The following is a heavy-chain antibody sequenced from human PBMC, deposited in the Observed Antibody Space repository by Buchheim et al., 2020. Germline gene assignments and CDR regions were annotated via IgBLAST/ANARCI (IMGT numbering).Heavy chain of an antibody. V-gene: IGHV3-30-3*01. J-gene: IGHJ4*02. CDR2: ISYDGSNK. CDR3: ARGYDSSGYTELDY. CDR1: GFTFSSYA. D-gene: IGHD3-22*01. Sequence: QVQLVESGGGVVQPGRSLRLSCAASGFTFSSYAMHWVRQAPGKGLEWVAVISYDGSNKYYADSVKGRFTIPRDNSKNTLYLQMNSLRAEDTAVYYCARGYDSSGYTELDYWGQGTL.